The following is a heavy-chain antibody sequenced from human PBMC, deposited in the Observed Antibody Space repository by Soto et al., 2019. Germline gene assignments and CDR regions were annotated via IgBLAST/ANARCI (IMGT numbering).Heavy chain of an antibody. V-gene: IGHV4-34*01. CDR3: ARGRPYSI. J-gene: IGHJ4*02. Sequence: PSETLSLTCAVYGGSFSGYYWSWIRQPPGKGLEWIGEINHSGSTNYNPSLKSRVTISVDTSKNQFSLKLSSVTAADTAVYYCARGRPYSIWGQGTLVTVSS. CDR1: GGSFSGYY. CDR2: INHSGST. D-gene: IGHD2-15*01.